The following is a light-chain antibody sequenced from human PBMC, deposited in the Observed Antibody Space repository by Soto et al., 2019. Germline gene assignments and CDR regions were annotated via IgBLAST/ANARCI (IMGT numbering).Light chain of an antibody. CDR2: GAS. CDR1: QSVSSS. Sequence: EIVMTQSPATLSVSPGXRATLSCRASQSVSSSLAWYQQKPGQAPRLLIYGASTRATGIPARFSGSGSGTEFTLAISSLQSEDFAVYYCQQYNDWWTFGQGTKVDIK. CDR3: QQYNDWWT. J-gene: IGKJ1*01. V-gene: IGKV3-15*01.